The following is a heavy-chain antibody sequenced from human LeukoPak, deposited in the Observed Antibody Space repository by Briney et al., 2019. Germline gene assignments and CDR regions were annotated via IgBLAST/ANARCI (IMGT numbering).Heavy chain of an antibody. V-gene: IGHV3-21*01. J-gene: IGHJ4*02. CDR3: ARTDSSSWYWDLDY. D-gene: IGHD6-13*01. CDR2: ISSSSAFI. Sequence: GGSLRLSCAASGFTFSDYSMNWVRQAPGKGLEWVSSISSSSAFIYYADSTKGRFTISRDNAKNSLYLEMNSLRAEDTAVYYCARTDSSSWYWDLDYWGQGTLVTVSS. CDR1: GFTFSDYS.